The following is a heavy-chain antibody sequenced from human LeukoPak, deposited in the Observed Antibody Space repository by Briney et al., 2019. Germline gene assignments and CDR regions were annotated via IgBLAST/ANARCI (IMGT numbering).Heavy chain of an antibody. D-gene: IGHD3-22*01. CDR2: NNPNSGGT. CDR1: GYTFSAYY. CDR3: ARVDDYYDSSGYYNY. Sequence: GASVKVSCKASGYTFSAYYMHWVRQAPGQGLEWMGRNNPNSGGTNYAQKFQGRVTMTRDTSIGTAYMEVSRLRSDVTAVYYCARVDDYYDSSGYYNYWGQGTLVTVSS. V-gene: IGHV1-2*06. J-gene: IGHJ4*02.